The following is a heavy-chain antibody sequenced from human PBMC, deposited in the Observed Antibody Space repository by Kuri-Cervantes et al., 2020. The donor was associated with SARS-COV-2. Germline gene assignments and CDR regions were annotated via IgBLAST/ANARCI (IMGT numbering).Heavy chain of an antibody. CDR1: GFTFSSYS. CDR2: ISSSSSTI. Sequence: GGSLGLSCAASGFTFSSYSMNWVRQAPGKGLEWVSYISSSSSTIYYADSVKGRFTISRDNAKNTVYLQINSLRAEDTAVYYCARDSDTTGYYWYFDLWGRGTLVTVSS. J-gene: IGHJ2*01. D-gene: IGHD3-22*01. CDR3: ARDSDTTGYYWYFDL. V-gene: IGHV3-48*01.